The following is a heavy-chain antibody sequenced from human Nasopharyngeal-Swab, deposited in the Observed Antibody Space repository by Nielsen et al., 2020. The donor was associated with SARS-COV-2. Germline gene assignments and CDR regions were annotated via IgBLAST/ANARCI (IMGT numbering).Heavy chain of an antibody. CDR3: ARDEKQIGYYYYGMDV. CDR2: INPSSGGT. V-gene: IGHV1-2*06. D-gene: IGHD1/OR15-1a*01. J-gene: IGHJ6*02. CDR1: GYTFTGYY. Sequence: ASVKVSCKASGYTFTGYYMHWVRQAPGQGLEWMGRINPSSGGTNYAQKFQGRVTMTRDTFISTAYMELSRLRSDDTAVYYCARDEKQIGYYYYGMDVWGQGTTVTVSS.